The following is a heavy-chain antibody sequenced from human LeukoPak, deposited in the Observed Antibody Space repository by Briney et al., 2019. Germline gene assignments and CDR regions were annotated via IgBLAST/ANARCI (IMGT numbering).Heavy chain of an antibody. CDR1: GGSISSYY. Sequence: SETLSLTCTVSGGSISSYYWSWIRQPPGKGLEWIGYIYYSGSTNYNPSLKSRVTISVDTSKNQFSPKLSSVTAADTAVYCCARKKYCSSTSCPLDYWGQGTLVTVSS. J-gene: IGHJ4*02. V-gene: IGHV4-59*08. CDR3: ARKKYCSSTSCPLDY. CDR2: IYYSGST. D-gene: IGHD2-2*01.